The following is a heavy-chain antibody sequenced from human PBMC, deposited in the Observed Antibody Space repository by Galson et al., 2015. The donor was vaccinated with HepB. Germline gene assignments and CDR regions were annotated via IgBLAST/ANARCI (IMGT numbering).Heavy chain of an antibody. CDR1: GYIFTNYW. V-gene: IGHV5-51*01. D-gene: IGHD6-13*01. CDR3: ARPDPYSSSWNVLP. J-gene: IGHJ5*02. CDR2: IYPADSDT. Sequence: QSGAEVKKPGESLKISCQGSGYIFTNYWIGWVRQMPGKGLKWMGIIYPADSDTKYSPSFQGQVTISADKSINTAYLQWSSLKASDSAIYYCARPDPYSSSWNVLPWGQGTLVTVSS.